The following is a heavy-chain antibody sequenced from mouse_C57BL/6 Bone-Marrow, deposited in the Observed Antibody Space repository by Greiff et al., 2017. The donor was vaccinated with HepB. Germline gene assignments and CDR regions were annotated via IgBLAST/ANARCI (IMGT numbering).Heavy chain of an antibody. J-gene: IGHJ4*01. V-gene: IGHV1-26*01. CDR3: GETIVTANYYAMDY. CDR2: INPNNGGT. CDR1: GCTFTDYY. Sequence: EVQLQQSGPELVKPGASVKISCKASGCTFTDYYMNWVKQSHGKSLEWIGDINPNNGGTSYNQKFKGKATLTVDKSSSKAYMELRSLTSEDSAVYYCGETIVTANYYAMDYWGQGTSVTVSS. D-gene: IGHD2-5*01.